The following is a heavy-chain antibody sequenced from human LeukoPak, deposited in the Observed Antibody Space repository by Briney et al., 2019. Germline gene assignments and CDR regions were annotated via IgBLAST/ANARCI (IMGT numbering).Heavy chain of an antibody. J-gene: IGHJ4*02. V-gene: IGHV1-2*04. CDR3: ARAVEYSSSYDFDH. Sequence: ASVKVSCKASGYTFTGYYMHWVRQAPGQGLEWMGWINPNSGGTNYAQKFQGWVTMTRDTSISTAYMELSRLRSDDTAVYYCARAVEYSSSYDFDHWGQGTLVTVSS. CDR1: GYTFTGYY. CDR2: INPNSGGT. D-gene: IGHD6-6*01.